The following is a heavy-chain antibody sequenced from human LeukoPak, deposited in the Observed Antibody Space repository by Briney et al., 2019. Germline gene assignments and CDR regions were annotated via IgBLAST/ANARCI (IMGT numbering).Heavy chain of an antibody. D-gene: IGHD3-10*02. V-gene: IGHV4-34*01. CDR2: INHSGST. CDR1: GGSFSGYY. CDR3: ARRDLTMSYGMDV. Sequence: SETLSLTCAVYGGSFSGYYWSWIRQPPGKGLEWIGEINHSGSTNYNPSLKSRVTISVDTSKNQFSLKLSSVTAADTAVYYCARRDLTMSYGMDVWGQGTTVTVFS. J-gene: IGHJ6*02.